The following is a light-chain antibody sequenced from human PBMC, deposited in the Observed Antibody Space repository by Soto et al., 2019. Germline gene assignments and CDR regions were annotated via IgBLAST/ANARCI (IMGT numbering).Light chain of an antibody. J-gene: IGKJ5*01. CDR2: AAS. Sequence: DIQMTQSPSTLSASEGDRVTISCRASQSVSIWLAWYQQKPGKAPKLLIYAASSLQSGVPSRFSGSGSGTDFTLTISSLQPEDFATYYCQQSYSTPPITFGQGTRLEIK. CDR3: QQSYSTPPIT. CDR1: QSVSIW. V-gene: IGKV1-39*01.